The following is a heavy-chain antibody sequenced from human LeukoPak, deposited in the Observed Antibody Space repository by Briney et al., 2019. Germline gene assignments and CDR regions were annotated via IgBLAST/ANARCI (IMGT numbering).Heavy chain of an antibody. V-gene: IGHV1-69*05. D-gene: IGHD3-10*01. CDR3: ARPYYYGSGSPHAFDI. Sequence: SVKVSCKXSGGTFSSYAISWVRQAPGQGLEWMGRIIPIFGTANYAQKFQGRGTITTDESTSTASMELSSLRSEDTAVYYCARPYYYGSGSPHAFDIWGQGTMVTVSS. CDR2: IIPIFGTA. J-gene: IGHJ3*02. CDR1: GGTFSSYA.